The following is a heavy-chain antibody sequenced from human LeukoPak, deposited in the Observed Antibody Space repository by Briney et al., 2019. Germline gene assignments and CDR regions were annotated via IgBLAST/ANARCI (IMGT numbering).Heavy chain of an antibody. J-gene: IGHJ4*02. CDR1: GFTFSDYY. CDR2: ISGSGGST. D-gene: IGHD3-16*01. V-gene: IGHV3-23*01. CDR3: AREYYDYVWGSYSFDY. Sequence: TGGSLRLSCAASGFTFSDYYMSWIRQAPGKGLEWVSAISGSGGSTYYADSVKGRFTISRDNSKNTLYLQMNSLRAEDTAVYYCAREYYDYVWGSYSFDYWGQGTLVTVSS.